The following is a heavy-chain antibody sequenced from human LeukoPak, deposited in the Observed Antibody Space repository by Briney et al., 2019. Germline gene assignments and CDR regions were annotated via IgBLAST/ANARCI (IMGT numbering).Heavy chain of an antibody. J-gene: IGHJ5*02. D-gene: IGHD6-13*01. V-gene: IGHV1-3*03. CDR3: SRGVYSSSGQNWFDP. CDR1: GYTFTSYA. CDR2: INAGNGNT. Sequence: ASVKVSCKASGYTFTSYAMHWVRQAPGQRLEWMGWINAGNGNTKYSQEFQGRVTITRDTSASTAYMELSSLRSEDMAVYYCSRGVYSSSGQNWFDPWGQGTLVTVSS.